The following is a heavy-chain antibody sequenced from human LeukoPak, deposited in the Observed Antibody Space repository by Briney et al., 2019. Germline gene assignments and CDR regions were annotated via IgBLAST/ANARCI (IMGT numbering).Heavy chain of an antibody. CDR3: ARLVYDTTGGYSYDY. CDR1: GYTFTGYY. J-gene: IGHJ4*02. CDR2: INCNSGDT. Sequence: ASVKVSCKASGYTFTGYYIHWVRQAPGQGLEWMGWINCNSGDTHYAQRFQGRVTMTRDTSISTAYMELSRLTSDDTAVYCCARLVYDTTGGYSYDYWGQGTLVTVSS. D-gene: IGHD3-22*01. V-gene: IGHV1-2*02.